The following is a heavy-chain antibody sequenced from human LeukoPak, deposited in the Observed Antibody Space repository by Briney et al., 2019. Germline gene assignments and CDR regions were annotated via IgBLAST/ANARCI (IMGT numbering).Heavy chain of an antibody. V-gene: IGHV3-48*04. CDR1: GFTFSSYS. J-gene: IGHJ4*02. CDR2: ISSSSSTI. CDR3: ARGDGAFDY. D-gene: IGHD3-16*01. Sequence: PGGSLRLSCAASGFTFSSYSMNWVRQAPGKGLEWVSYISSSSSTIYYADSVKGRFTISRDNAKNSLYLQMNSLRAEDTAVYYCARGDGAFDYWGQGTPVTVSS.